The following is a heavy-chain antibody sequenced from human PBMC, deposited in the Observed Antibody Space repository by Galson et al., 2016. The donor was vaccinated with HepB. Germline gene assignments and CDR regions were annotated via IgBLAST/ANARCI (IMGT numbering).Heavy chain of an antibody. D-gene: IGHD6-19*01. Sequence: SLRLSCAASGVTSNDHAMHWVRQAPGKGLEWVSGIYWSSTRIDYADSVKGRLTISRDNAKNFLYLQMNSLRAEDTAVYYCGKDLLAGGMDVWGQGTTVTVSS. V-gene: IGHV3-9*02. CDR3: GKDLLAGGMDV. CDR2: IYWSSTRI. J-gene: IGHJ6*02. CDR1: GVTSNDHA.